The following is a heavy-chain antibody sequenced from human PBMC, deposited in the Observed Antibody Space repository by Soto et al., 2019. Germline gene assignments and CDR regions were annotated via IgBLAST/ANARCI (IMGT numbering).Heavy chain of an antibody. D-gene: IGHD6-13*01. Sequence: ASVKVSCKASGCTFTSYGIRWVRQSPGQGLEWMGWISAYNGNTNYAQKLQGRVTMTTDTSTSTAYMELRSLRSDDTAVYYCARDRYNSSWPSYNWFDPWGQGTLVTVSS. V-gene: IGHV1-18*01. CDR2: ISAYNGNT. CDR1: GCTFTSYG. J-gene: IGHJ5*02. CDR3: ARDRYNSSWPSYNWFDP.